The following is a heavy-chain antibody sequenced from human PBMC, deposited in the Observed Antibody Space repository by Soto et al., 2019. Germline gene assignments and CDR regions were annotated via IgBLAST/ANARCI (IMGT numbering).Heavy chain of an antibody. J-gene: IGHJ4*02. Sequence: GGSLRLSCEASGFTFNTYSMHWVRQPPGKGLEWLAAIWYDGTQKYYADSVKGRFIISRDNTKKTLYLEMNSLRAEDTAVYYWASAGGTTVTGLWHFDSWGQGTLVTVSS. CDR3: ASAGGTTVTGLWHFDS. CDR1: GFTFNTYS. D-gene: IGHD4-17*01. CDR2: IWYDGTQK. V-gene: IGHV3-33*01.